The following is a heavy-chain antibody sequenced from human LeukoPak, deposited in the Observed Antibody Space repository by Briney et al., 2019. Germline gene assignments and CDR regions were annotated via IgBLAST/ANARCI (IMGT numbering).Heavy chain of an antibody. V-gene: IGHV4-34*01. D-gene: IGHD4-17*01. CDR2: INHSGYT. J-gene: IGHJ4*02. CDR1: GVSFDDYY. CDR3: TRMTTGHDY. Sequence: SESLSLTCAVSGVSFDDYYWSWVRQTPGKGLEWIGQINHSGYTNHNPSLKSRVTLSIDTSRKQFSLNLRSVTVADAGTYYCTRMTTGHDYWGQGTLVTVSS.